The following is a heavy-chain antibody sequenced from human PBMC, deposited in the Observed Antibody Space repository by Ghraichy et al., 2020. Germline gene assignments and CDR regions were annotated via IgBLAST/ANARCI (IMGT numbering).Heavy chain of an antibody. CDR3: ASTFLYYGSGSYQFDY. V-gene: IGHV4-39*01. Sequence: SETLSLTCTVSGGSISSSSYYWGWIRQPPGKGLEWIGSIYYSGSTYYNPSLKSRVTISVDTSKNQFSLKLTSVTAADTAIYYCASTFLYYGSGSYQFDYWGQGALVTVSS. J-gene: IGHJ4*02. D-gene: IGHD3-10*01. CDR2: IYYSGST. CDR1: GGSISSSSYY.